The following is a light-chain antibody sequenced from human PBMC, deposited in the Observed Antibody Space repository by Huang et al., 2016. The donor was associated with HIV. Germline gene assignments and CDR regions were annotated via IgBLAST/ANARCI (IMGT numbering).Light chain of an antibody. V-gene: IGKV1-39*01. CDR1: QNITKS. J-gene: IGKJ1*01. CDR2: HAS. CDR3: QQSLSVPRT. Sequence: DIQMTQSPPSLSASVGGRVTFACRANQNITKSLNWYQQKPGKAPKLLIYHASTLESGVPSRFSGSGSGSRFTLSITNLQPEDFATYYCQQSLSVPRTFGRGTTLEIK.